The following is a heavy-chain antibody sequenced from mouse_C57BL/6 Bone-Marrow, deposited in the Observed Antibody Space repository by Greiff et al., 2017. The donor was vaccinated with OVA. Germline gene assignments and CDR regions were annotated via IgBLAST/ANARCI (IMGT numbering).Heavy chain of an antibody. CDR1: GYTFTSYW. J-gene: IGHJ2*01. Sequence: QVQLQQPGAELVMPGASVKLSCKASGYTFTSYWMHWVKQRPGQGLEWIGEIDPSDSYTNYNQKFKGKSTLTVDKSSSTAYMQLSSLTSEDSAVYYSAREGGYYGSSSFDYWGQGTTLTVSS. V-gene: IGHV1-69*01. CDR2: IDPSDSYT. CDR3: AREGGYYGSSSFDY. D-gene: IGHD1-1*01.